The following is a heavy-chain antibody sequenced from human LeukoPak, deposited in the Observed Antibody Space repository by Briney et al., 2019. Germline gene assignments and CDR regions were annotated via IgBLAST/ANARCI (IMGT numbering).Heavy chain of an antibody. V-gene: IGHV5-51*01. J-gene: IGHJ6*02. CDR3: ARLGYCSSRSCYYGMDV. CDR1: GYRFRTHW. Sequence: GESLKISRNGSGYRFRTHWIGLVRQMPGKGLEWMAIIHPGDSDTRYSPSFQGQVTISDDKSISTAYLQWSSLKASDTAMYYCARLGYCSSRSCYYGMDVWGQGTTVTVSS. CDR2: IHPGDSDT. D-gene: IGHD2-2*01.